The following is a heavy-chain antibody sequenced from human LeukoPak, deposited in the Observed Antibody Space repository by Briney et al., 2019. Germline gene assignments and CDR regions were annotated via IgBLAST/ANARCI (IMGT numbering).Heavy chain of an antibody. V-gene: IGHV3-21*01. CDR2: ISSSSSYI. Sequence: GGSLRLSCAASGFTFSSYSMNWVRQAPGKGLEWVSSISSSSSYIYYADSVKGRFTISRDNAKNSLYLQMNSLRAEDTAVFYCARVQFGDYPPYYFDFWGQGTLVTVSS. J-gene: IGHJ4*02. CDR3: ARVQFGDYPPYYFDF. D-gene: IGHD4-17*01. CDR1: GFTFSSYS.